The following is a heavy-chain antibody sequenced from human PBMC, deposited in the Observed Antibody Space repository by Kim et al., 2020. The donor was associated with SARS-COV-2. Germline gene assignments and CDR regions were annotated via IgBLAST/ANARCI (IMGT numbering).Heavy chain of an antibody. Sequence: GGSLRLSCAASGFTFSSYGMHWVRQAPGKGLEWVAVISYDGSNKYYADSVKGRFTISRDNSKNTLYLQMNSLRAEDTAVSYCAKDSRLYYDILTCYYPTPTYSDAVDASGEGTPVTASS. CDR1: GFTFSSYG. CDR3: AKDSRLYYDILTCYYPTPTYSDAVDA. D-gene: IGHD3-9*01. J-gene: IGHJ6*01. CDR2: ISYDGSNK. V-gene: IGHV3-30*18.